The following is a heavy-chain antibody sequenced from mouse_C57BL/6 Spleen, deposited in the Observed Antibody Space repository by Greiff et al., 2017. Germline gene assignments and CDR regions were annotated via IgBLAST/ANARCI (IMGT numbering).Heavy chain of an antibody. CDR1: GYAFSSYW. Sequence: QVQLQQSGAELVKPGASVKISCKASGYAFSSYWMNWVKQRPGKGLEWIGQIYPGDGDTNYNGKFKGQATLTADKSSSTADMQLSSLTSEDSAVYFCARNVNWAMDYWGQGTSVTVSS. D-gene: IGHD4-1*01. V-gene: IGHV1-80*01. CDR2: IYPGDGDT. J-gene: IGHJ4*01. CDR3: ARNVNWAMDY.